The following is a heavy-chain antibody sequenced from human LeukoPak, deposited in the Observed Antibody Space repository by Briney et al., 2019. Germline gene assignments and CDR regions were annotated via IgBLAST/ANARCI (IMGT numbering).Heavy chain of an antibody. V-gene: IGHV4-39*01. D-gene: IGHD2-2*01. CDR1: GGSISSSSYY. CDR3: AGGRCSSTSCADAFDI. Sequence: AETLSLTCTVSGGSISSSSYYWGCIRQPPGKGLEWIGSIYYSGSTYYNPSLKSRVTISVDTSKNQFSLKLSSVTAADTAVYYCAGGRCSSTSCADAFDIWGQGTMVTVSS. CDR2: IYYSGST. J-gene: IGHJ3*02.